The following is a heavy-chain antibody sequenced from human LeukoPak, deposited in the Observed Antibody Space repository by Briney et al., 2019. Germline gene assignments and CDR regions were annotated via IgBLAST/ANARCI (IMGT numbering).Heavy chain of an antibody. CDR2: IIGRDGLI. V-gene: IGHV3-23*01. Sequence: PGGSLRLSCAASGFTFSTYDMSWVRQAPGKGLEWVSTIIGRDGLIYYADSVKGRFTISRDNSKNTLYLQMNSLRAEDTAIYYCVKTKGFRTGAFDFWGQGTLVTVSS. D-gene: IGHD3/OR15-3a*01. CDR3: VKTKGFRTGAFDF. CDR1: GFTFSTYD. J-gene: IGHJ4*02.